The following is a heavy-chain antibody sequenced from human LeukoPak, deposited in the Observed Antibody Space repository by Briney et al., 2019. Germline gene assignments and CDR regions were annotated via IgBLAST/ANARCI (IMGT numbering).Heavy chain of an antibody. CDR2: IYYSGST. D-gene: IGHD2-2*01. CDR1: GGSISSSSYY. J-gene: IGHJ6*03. Sequence: SETLSLTCTVSGGSISSSSYYWGWIRQPPGKGLEWIGSIYYSGSTYYNPSLKSRVTISVDTSKNQFSLKLSSVTAADTAVYYCARGSSAAYYYYMDVWGKGTTVTVSS. CDR3: ARGSSAAYYYYMDV. V-gene: IGHV4-39*07.